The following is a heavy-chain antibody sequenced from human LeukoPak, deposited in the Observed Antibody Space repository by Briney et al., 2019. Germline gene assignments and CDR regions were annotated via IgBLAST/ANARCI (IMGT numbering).Heavy chain of an antibody. CDR2: IYTSGST. CDR3: ARHAGGSHMWLRRYYDSSGYYYGGWFDP. V-gene: IGHV4-4*07. CDR1: GGSINIYY. Sequence: TSETLSLTCTVSGGSINIYYWSWIRQPAGKGLEWIGRIYTSGSTHYNPSLKSRVTMSVDTSKNQFSLKLSSVTAADTAVYYCARHAGGSHMWLRRYYDSSGYYYGGWFDPWGQGTLVTVSS. J-gene: IGHJ5*02. D-gene: IGHD3-22*01.